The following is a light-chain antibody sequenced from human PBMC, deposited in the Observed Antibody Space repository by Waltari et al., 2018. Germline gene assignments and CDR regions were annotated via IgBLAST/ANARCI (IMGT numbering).Light chain of an antibody. CDR3: GTWDSSLSGAV. Sequence: QSVLTQPPSVSAAPGQRVTISCSGGSSNIGNNYVSWYRQFPGTAPKLLIDESRRRPSGIPGRFAGSKSGTSATLDITGLQAGDEADYYCGTWDSSLSGAVFGGGTHLTVL. CDR2: ESR. V-gene: IGLV1-51*02. J-gene: IGLJ7*01. CDR1: SSNIGNNY.